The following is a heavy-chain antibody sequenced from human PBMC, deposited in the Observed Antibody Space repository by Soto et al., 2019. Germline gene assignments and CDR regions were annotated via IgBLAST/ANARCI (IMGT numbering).Heavy chain of an antibody. Sequence: QVQLVQSGAEVKKPGASVKVSCKASGYTFTSYGISWVRQAPGQGLEWMGWISAYNGNTNYAQKLQGRVTMTTDTXXSXAAXELRSLRSDDTAVYYCARVGLQGSSWPGEVNWFDPWGQGTLVTVSS. V-gene: IGHV1-18*01. D-gene: IGHD6-13*01. CDR3: ARVGLQGSSWPGEVNWFDP. CDR1: GYTFTSYG. CDR2: ISAYNGNT. J-gene: IGHJ5*02.